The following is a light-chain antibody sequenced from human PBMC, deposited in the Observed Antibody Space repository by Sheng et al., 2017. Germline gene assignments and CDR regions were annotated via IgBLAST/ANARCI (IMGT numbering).Light chain of an antibody. CDR1: QSVTNS. Sequence: EIVLTQSPGSLSLSPGESATLSCRASQSVTNSLAWCQQKPGQAPRLLIYGASTRATGIPARFSGSGSGTEFTLTISSLQSEDFAVYYCQQYHDWPLTFGGGTKVEFK. J-gene: IGKJ4*01. V-gene: IGKV3-15*01. CDR2: GAS. CDR3: QQYHDWPLT.